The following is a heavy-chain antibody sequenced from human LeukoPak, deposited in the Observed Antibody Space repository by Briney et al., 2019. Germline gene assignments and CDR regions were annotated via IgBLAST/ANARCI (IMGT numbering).Heavy chain of an antibody. Sequence: PGGSLRLSCAASGFTFSSYAMHWVRQAPGKGLEYVSAISSNGGSTYYANSVKGRFTISRDNSKNTLYLQMGSLRAEDMAVYYCARGLVAGSSLFAFVYWGQGTLVTVSS. CDR1: GFTFSSYA. V-gene: IGHV3-64*01. CDR2: ISSNGGST. J-gene: IGHJ4*02. D-gene: IGHD6-19*01. CDR3: ARGLVAGSSLFAFVY.